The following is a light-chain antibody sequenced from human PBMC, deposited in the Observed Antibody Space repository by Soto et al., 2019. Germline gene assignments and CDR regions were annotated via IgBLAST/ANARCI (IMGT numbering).Light chain of an antibody. CDR3: QKYESAPWT. CDR2: GAS. V-gene: IGKV1-27*01. J-gene: IGKJ1*01. Sequence: EIQMTQSPSSLSASVGDRVTITCRASQGISNYLAWYQQKPGKVPKLLIYGASTLQSGVPSRLSGSGSGTDFTLIINRLQPEDVATYYCQKYESAPWTFGQGTKVEIK. CDR1: QGISNY.